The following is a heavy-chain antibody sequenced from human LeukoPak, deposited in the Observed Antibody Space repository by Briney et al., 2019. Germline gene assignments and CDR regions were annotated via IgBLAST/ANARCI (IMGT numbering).Heavy chain of an antibody. CDR1: GFTFSSYS. CDR2: ISSSSSYI. CDR3: ARVGTTVTTNDY. D-gene: IGHD4-17*01. V-gene: IGHV3-21*01. J-gene: IGHJ4*02. Sequence: GGSLRLSCAASGFTFSSYSMNWVRQAPGKGLEWVSSISSSSSYIYYADSVKGRFTISRDNAKNSLYLQMNRLRAEDTAVYYCARVGTTVTTNDYWGQGTLVTVSS.